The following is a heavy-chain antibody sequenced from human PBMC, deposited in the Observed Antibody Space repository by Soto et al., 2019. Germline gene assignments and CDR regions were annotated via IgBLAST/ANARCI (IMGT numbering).Heavy chain of an antibody. D-gene: IGHD2-2*01. V-gene: IGHV1-3*01. Sequence: ASVKVSCKASGYTFINYAIHWVRQAPGQRLEWMGWLNPGNGNTRYSQNFQGRVTFTRDTSARTAYMDLSSLRSGDTAVYYCVRGKGPASTPGWIDSWGQGTPITVSS. CDR3: VRGKGPASTPGWIDS. CDR2: LNPGNGNT. J-gene: IGHJ4*02. CDR1: GYTFINYA.